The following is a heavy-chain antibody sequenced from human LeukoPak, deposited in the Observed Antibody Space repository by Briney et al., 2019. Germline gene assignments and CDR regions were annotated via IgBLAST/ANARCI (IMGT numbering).Heavy chain of an antibody. J-gene: IGHJ6*03. CDR2: IIPIFGTA. V-gene: IGHV1-69*13. Sequence: SVKVSCKASGGTFSSYAISWVRQAPGQGLEWMGGIIPIFGTANYAQKFQGRVTITADESTSTAYMELSSLRSEDTAVYYCARDQQYSSPYYYYYYYMDVWGKGTTVTVSS. D-gene: IGHD6-6*01. CDR1: GGTFSSYA. CDR3: ARDQQYSSPYYYYYYYMDV.